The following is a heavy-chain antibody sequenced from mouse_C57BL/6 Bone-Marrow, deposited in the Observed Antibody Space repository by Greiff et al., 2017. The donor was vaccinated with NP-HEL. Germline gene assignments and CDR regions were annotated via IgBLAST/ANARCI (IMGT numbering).Heavy chain of an antibody. J-gene: IGHJ1*03. V-gene: IGHV1-12*01. CDR3: ARSPVVAHWYFDV. D-gene: IGHD1-1*01. CDR1: GYTFTSYN. CDR2: IYPGNGDT. Sequence: SGAELVRPGASVKMSCKASGYTFTSYNMNWVKQTPRQGLEWIGAIYPGNGDTSYNQKFKGKATLTVDKSSSTAYMQLSSLTSEDSAVYFCARSPVVAHWYFDVWGTGTTVTVSS.